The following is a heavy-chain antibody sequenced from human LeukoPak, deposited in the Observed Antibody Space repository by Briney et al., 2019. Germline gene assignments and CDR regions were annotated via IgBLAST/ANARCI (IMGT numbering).Heavy chain of an antibody. CDR2: TYYRSKWYN. CDR1: GDSVSSNSAA. D-gene: IGHD3-9*01. J-gene: IGHJ4*02. V-gene: IGHV6-1*01. CDR3: ARGVLYYDILTDYFFDY. Sequence: SQTLSLTCAISGDSVSSNSAAWNWIRQSPSRGLEWLGRTYYRSKWYNDYAVSVKSRITINPDASKNQFSLQLNSVTPEDTAVYYCARGVLYYDILTDYFFDYWGQGTLVTVSS.